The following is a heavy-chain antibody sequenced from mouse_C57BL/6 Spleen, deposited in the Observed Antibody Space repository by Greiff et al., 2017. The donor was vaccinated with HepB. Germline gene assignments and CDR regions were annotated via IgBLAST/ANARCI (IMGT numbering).Heavy chain of an antibody. J-gene: IGHJ2*01. CDR3: ARRGSLPFDY. D-gene: IGHD1-1*01. CDR1: GYAFSSSW. V-gene: IGHV1-82*01. Sequence: QVQLQQSGPELVKPGASVKISCKASGYAFSSSWMNWVKQRPGKGLEWIGRIYPGDGDTNYNGKFKGKATLTADKSSSTAYMQLSSLTSEDSAVYFCARRGSLPFDYWGQGTTLTVSS. CDR2: IYPGDGDT.